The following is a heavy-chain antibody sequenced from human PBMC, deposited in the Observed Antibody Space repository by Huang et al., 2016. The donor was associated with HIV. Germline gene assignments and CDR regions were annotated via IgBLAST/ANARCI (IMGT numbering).Heavy chain of an antibody. CDR1: GFAFRTFG. V-gene: IGHV3-23*01. CDR3: AKYSGNYEYFQH. D-gene: IGHD1-26*01. J-gene: IGHJ1*01. Sequence: EVQLLESGGGLVQPGGSLRLSCAASGFAFRTFGMTWIRQAPGKGLEWVSGITSNGNTYYADSVKGRFTVSRDNSKDTLYFQMNSLRADDTAIYYCAKYSGNYEYFQHWGQGTLVSVSS. CDR2: ITSNGNT.